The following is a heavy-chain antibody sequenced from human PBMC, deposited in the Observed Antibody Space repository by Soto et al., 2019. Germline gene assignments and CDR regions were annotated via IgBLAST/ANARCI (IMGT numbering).Heavy chain of an antibody. CDR3: VSWGGLLHPRLY. J-gene: IGHJ4*02. CDR2: IFHSGTT. D-gene: IGHD2-15*01. Sequence: QVHLQESGPGLVKPSGTLSLTCAVSGSSMDSGFWWTWVRQSPGKGLEWIGEIFHSGTTHYNPSLERRVTLSIDMSKNLFSLQPTAVTGAYTALYYCVSWGGLLHPRLYWRQGALVTVSS. V-gene: IGHV4-4*02. CDR1: GSSMDSGFW.